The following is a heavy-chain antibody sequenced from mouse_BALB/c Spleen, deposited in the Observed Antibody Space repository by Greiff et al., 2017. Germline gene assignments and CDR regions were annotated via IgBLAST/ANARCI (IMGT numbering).Heavy chain of an antibody. CDR2: IWAGGST. V-gene: IGHV2-9*02. J-gene: IGHJ3*01. CDR1: GFSLTSYG. D-gene: IGHD2-1*01. CDR3: ARDREVYYGPFAY. Sequence: QVQLQQSGPGLVAPSQSLSITCTVSGFSLTSYGVHWVRQPPGKGLEWLGVIWAGGSTNYNSALMSRLSISKVNSKSQVFLKMNSLQTDDTAMYYCARDREVYYGPFAYWGQGTLVTVSA.